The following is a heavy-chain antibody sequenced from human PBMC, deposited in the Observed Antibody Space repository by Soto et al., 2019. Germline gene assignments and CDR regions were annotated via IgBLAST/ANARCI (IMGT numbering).Heavy chain of an antibody. CDR3: AKSRRPPYATDY. J-gene: IGHJ4*02. V-gene: IGHV3-23*01. CDR1: GFTFSSYA. D-gene: IGHD5-12*01. CDR2: ISGSGGST. Sequence: GGSLRLSCAASGFTFSSYAMSWVRQAPGKGLEWVSAISGSGGSTYYADSVKCRFTISRDNSKNTLYLQMNSLRAEDTAVYYCAKSRRPPYATDYRCPGLLVTLSS.